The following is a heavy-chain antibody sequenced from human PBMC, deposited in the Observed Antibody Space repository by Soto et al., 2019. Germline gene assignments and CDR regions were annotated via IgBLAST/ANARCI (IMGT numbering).Heavy chain of an antibody. V-gene: IGHV3-23*01. CDR2: VSASGGST. CDR3: AKSMGACSGVSCYGAYSLDV. Sequence: EVQLLESGGGLVQPGGSLRLSCAASGFSFNTYAMSWVRQARGKGPEWVSTVSASGGSTYSADSVKGRFTVSRDQSKNRVHRKMNCLGAEDPAVYFCAKSMGACSGVSCYGAYSLDVWGQGITVTVSS. J-gene: IGHJ6*02. CDR1: GFSFNTYA. D-gene: IGHD2-15*01.